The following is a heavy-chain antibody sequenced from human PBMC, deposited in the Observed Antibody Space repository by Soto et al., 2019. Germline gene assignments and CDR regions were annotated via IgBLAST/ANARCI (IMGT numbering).Heavy chain of an antibody. CDR3: ASYAYNFWRGYTRRYYYGMDV. Sequence: SETLSLTCTVSGGSISSYYWSWIRQPPGKGLEWIGYIYYSGSTNYDPSLKSRVTISVDTSKNQFSLKLSSVTAADTAVYYCASYAYNFWRGYTRRYYYGMDVWGQGTTVTVSS. CDR1: GGSISSYY. D-gene: IGHD3-3*01. J-gene: IGHJ6*02. V-gene: IGHV4-59*01. CDR2: IYYSGST.